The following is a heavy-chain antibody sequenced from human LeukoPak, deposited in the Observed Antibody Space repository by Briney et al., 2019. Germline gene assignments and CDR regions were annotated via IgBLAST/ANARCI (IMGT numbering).Heavy chain of an antibody. Sequence: PSETLSLTCTVSGGSISSYYWSWIRQPPGKGVEWIAYIYYSGSTNYNPSLKSRVTISIDKSKNQFSLNLSSVTAADTAVYYCARESWSYASKFHYWGQGTLVTVSS. CDR2: IYYSGST. CDR3: ARESWSYASKFHY. V-gene: IGHV4-59*12. D-gene: IGHD3-16*01. J-gene: IGHJ4*02. CDR1: GGSISSYY.